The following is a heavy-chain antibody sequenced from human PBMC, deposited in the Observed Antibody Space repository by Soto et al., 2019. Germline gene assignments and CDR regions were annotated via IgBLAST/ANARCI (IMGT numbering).Heavy chain of an antibody. CDR2: INAGNGNT. J-gene: IGHJ4*02. V-gene: IGHV1-3*01. D-gene: IGHD3-10*01. CDR3: ARECVERLRFCY. Sequence: QVQLVQSGAEVRKPGASVTVSCTASGYTFINYAIHWVRQAPGQRLEWMGWINAGNGNTKYSQKFQGRVTITRDTSANTAYMELRSLRSEDTAVLYCARECVERLRFCYWGQGTLVTVSS. CDR1: GYTFINYA.